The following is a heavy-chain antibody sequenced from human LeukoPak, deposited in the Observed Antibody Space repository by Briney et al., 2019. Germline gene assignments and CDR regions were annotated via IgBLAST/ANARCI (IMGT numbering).Heavy chain of an antibody. D-gene: IGHD2-2*02. J-gene: IGHJ5*02. Sequence: ASVKVSCKASGYTFTSHGISWVRQAPGQGLEWMGWISTYNGNTNYAQKFQGRVTITADESTRTAYMELSSLRSEDTAVYYCARVTGGRYCSTTSCYMRGWFDPWGQGTLVTVSS. CDR2: ISTYNGNT. CDR3: ARVTGGRYCSTTSCYMRGWFDP. CDR1: GYTFTSHG. V-gene: IGHV1-18*01.